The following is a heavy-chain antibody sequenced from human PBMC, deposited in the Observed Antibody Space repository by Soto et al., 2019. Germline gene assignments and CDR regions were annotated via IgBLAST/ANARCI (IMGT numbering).Heavy chain of an antibody. D-gene: IGHD2-15*01. CDR1: GDSITDYY. Sequence: SETLSLTCTVSGDSITDYYWSWIRQSPGKGLEWIGYIYYSGSASYNPSLKSRVTISTDKPKNQFSLTLKSVTAADTAVYYCGKVLIGATRHTDVDSWGQGALVTVSS. CDR3: GKVLIGATRHTDVDS. CDR2: IYYSGSA. V-gene: IGHV4-59*08. J-gene: IGHJ4*02.